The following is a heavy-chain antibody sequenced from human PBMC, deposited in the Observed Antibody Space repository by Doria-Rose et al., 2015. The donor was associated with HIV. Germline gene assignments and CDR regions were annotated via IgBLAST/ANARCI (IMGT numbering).Heavy chain of an antibody. CDR1: GFSFESYA. Sequence: EVQLVQSGGGLVQPGRSLRLSCVGSGFSFESYAMHWVRLAPGKGLEWVAGISWDSGAIGNADSVEGRFTIARDNAKKSVYLEMRSLRPEDTAFYYCAKAPIIGPKYYFYMDVWGKGTSVTVSS. V-gene: IGHV3-9*01. CDR3: AKAPIIGPKYYFYMDV. CDR2: ISWDSGAI. J-gene: IGHJ6*03. D-gene: IGHD3-3*01.